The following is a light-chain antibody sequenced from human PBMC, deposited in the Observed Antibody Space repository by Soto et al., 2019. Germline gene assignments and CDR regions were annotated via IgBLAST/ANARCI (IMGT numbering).Light chain of an antibody. CDR3: RSYTTSSTLVV. J-gene: IGLJ2*01. V-gene: IGLV2-14*01. Sequence: QSVLTQPASVSGSPGQSITISCTGTSSDVGGYNYVSWYQQHPGKAPKLMIYDVSNRPPGVSNRFSGSKSGNTASLALSGLQAEDEADYYCRSYTTSSTLVVFGGGTKLPVL. CDR1: SSDVGGYNY. CDR2: DVS.